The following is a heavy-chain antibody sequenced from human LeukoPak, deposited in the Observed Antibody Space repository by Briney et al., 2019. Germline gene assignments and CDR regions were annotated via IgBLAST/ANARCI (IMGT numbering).Heavy chain of an antibody. V-gene: IGHV4-59*01. CDR1: GGSISSYY. J-gene: IGHJ6*03. D-gene: IGHD3-22*01. CDR2: IYYSGST. CDR3: ARSSEGRYYYDSSGYSYYYYYMDV. Sequence: SETLSLTCTVSGGSISSYYWSWIRQPPGKGLEWIGYIYYSGSTNYNPSLKSRVTISVDTSKNQFSLKLNSVTAADKAVYYCARSSEGRYYYDSSGYSYYYYYMDVWGKGTTVTISS.